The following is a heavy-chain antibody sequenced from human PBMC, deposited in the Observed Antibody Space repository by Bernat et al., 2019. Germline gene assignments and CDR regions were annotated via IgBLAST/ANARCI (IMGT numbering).Heavy chain of an antibody. D-gene: IGHD4-17*01. V-gene: IGHV4-30-4*01. Sequence: QVQLQESGPGLVKPSQTLSLTCTVSGGSISSGDYYWIWIRQPPGKGLEWIGYIYYSGSTYYNPSLKSRVTISVDTSKNQFSLKLSSVTAADTAVYYCARDRDYGDYWSFFDYWGQGTLVTVSS. CDR1: GGSISSGDYY. CDR2: IYYSGST. CDR3: ARDRDYGDYWSFFDY. J-gene: IGHJ4*02.